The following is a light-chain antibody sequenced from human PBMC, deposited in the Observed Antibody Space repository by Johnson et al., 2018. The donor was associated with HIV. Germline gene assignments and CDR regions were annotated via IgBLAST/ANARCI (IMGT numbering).Light chain of an antibody. Sequence: QSVLTQPPSVSAAPGQKVTISCSGSSSNIGNNYVSWYQQLPGTAPKLLIYENNKRPSGLPDLFSGSKSGTSATLGITGLQTGDEAYYYCGTWDSSLSALYVFGTGTKVTVL. J-gene: IGLJ1*01. CDR1: SSNIGNNY. V-gene: IGLV1-51*02. CDR3: GTWDSSLSALYV. CDR2: ENN.